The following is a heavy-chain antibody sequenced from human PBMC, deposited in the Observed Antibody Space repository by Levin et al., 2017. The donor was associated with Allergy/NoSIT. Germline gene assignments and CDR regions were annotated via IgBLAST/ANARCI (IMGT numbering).Heavy chain of an antibody. J-gene: IGHJ6*02. CDR1: GGSISGYY. D-gene: IGHD7-27*01. Sequence: SETLSLTCTVSGGSISGYYWSWIRQPPGKGLEWIGYIYYSGSTKYNPSLKSRVTISVNTSKNQFSLKLSSVTAADTAVYYCARDRTITTTGETYYYGMDVWGQGTTVTVSS. CDR3: ARDRTITTTGETYYYGMDV. CDR2: IYYSGST. V-gene: IGHV4-59*01.